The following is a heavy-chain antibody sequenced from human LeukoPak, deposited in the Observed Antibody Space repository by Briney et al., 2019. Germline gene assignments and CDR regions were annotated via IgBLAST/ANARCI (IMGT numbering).Heavy chain of an antibody. CDR3: ARVSGYSSSWYST. CDR2: IIPIFGTA. V-gene: IGHV1-69*05. J-gene: IGHJ4*02. D-gene: IGHD6-13*01. CDR1: GYTFTSYA. Sequence: SVKVSCKASGYTFTSYAISWVRQAPGQGLEWMGRIIPIFGTANYAQKFQGRVTITTDESTSTAYMELSSLRSEDTAVYYCARVSGYSSSWYSTWGQGTLVTVSS.